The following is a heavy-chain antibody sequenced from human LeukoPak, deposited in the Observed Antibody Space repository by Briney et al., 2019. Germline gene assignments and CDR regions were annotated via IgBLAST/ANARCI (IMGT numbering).Heavy chain of an antibody. V-gene: IGHV3-30*01. CDR3: ARGRGYSYGYSGGHYFDY. J-gene: IGHJ4*02. D-gene: IGHD5-18*01. CDR2: ISYDGSNK. CDR1: GFTFSSYA. Sequence: PGRSLRLSCAASGFTFSSYAMHWVRQAPGKGLEWVAVISYDGSNKYYADSVKGRFTISRDNSKNTLYLQMNSLRAEDTAVYYCARGRGYSYGYSGGHYFDYWGQGTLVTVSS.